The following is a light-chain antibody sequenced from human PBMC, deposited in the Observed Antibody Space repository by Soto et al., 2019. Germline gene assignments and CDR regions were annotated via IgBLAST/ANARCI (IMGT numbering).Light chain of an antibody. CDR1: SSDVGGYNY. Sequence: QCVLTQPASVSGSPGQSITISCTGTSSDVGGYNYVSWYQQHPGKAPKHMIYDVSNRPSGVTNRFSGSKSGNTASLTISGLQAEDEADYYCSSYTSSGTDVFGTGTXVTVL. J-gene: IGLJ1*01. V-gene: IGLV2-14*01. CDR2: DVS. CDR3: SSYTSSGTDV.